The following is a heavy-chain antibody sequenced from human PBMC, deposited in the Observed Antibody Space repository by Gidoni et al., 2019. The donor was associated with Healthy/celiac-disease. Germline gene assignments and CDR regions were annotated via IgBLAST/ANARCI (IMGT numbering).Heavy chain of an antibody. CDR2: IYYSGST. CDR3: ARDGGNYDSSGPFDY. Sequence: QVQLQESGPGLVKPSETLSLTCTVSGGSISSYYWSWIRQPPGKGLEWIGYIYYSGSTNYNPSLKSRVTISVDTSKNQFSLKLSSVTAADTAVYYCARDGGNYDSSGPFDYWGQGTLVTVSS. J-gene: IGHJ4*02. V-gene: IGHV4-59*01. D-gene: IGHD3-22*01. CDR1: GGSISSYY.